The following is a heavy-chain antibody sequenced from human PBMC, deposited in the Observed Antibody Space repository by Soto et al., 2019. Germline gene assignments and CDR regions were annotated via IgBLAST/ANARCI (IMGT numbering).Heavy chain of an antibody. CDR3: ARGKGLRPL. CDR1: GFTFSSYW. V-gene: IGHV3-7*05. Sequence: EVQLVESGGGFVQPGGSLRLSCVASGFTFSSYWMSWVRQAPGKGLEWVANIKQDGSEKYYVDSVKGRFTISRDNAKNLLYLQMNSLRAEDTAVYYCARGKGLRPLWGQGTQVTVSS. CDR2: IKQDGSEK. J-gene: IGHJ4*02. D-gene: IGHD4-17*01.